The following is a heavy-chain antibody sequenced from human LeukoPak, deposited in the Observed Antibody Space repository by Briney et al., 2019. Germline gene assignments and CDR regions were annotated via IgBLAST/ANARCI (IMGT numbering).Heavy chain of an antibody. Sequence: ASVKVSCKASGYTFTDYYIHWVRQAPGQGLEWMGWINPNSGGTNYAQKFQDRVTMTRDTSISTAYLQWSSLKASDTAMYYCVRHLHYGSGSYYYYWGQGTLVTVSS. V-gene: IGHV1-2*02. CDR1: GYTFTDYY. CDR3: VRHLHYGSGSYYYY. D-gene: IGHD3-10*01. CDR2: INPNSGGT. J-gene: IGHJ4*02.